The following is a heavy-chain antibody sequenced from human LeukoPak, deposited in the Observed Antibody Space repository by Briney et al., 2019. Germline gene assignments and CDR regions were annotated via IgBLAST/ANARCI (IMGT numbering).Heavy chain of an antibody. CDR3: ARDTTWGVTPYDY. D-gene: IGHD2-21*02. CDR2: ISANNGNT. V-gene: IGHV1-18*01. J-gene: IGHJ4*02. Sequence: ASVKVTCKASGYTFTSYGISWVRQAPGQGLEWMGWISANNGNTNYPQKLQGRVTMTIDTSTSTAYMELRSLRSDDTAVYYCARDTTWGVTPYDYWGQGTLVTVSS. CDR1: GYTFTSYG.